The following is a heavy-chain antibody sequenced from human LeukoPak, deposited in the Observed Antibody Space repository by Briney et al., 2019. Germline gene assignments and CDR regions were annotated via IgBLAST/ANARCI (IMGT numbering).Heavy chain of an antibody. CDR1: GYTFTSYG. D-gene: IGHD6-19*01. V-gene: IGHV1-18*01. Sequence: ASVNVSCKASGYTFTSYGISWVRQAPGQGLEWMGLISAYNGNTNYAQKLQGRVTMTTDTSTSTAYMELRSLRSDDTAVYYCARNYGSGWYSPRQYYFDYWGQGTLVTVSS. CDR3: ARNYGSGWYSPRQYYFDY. CDR2: ISAYNGNT. J-gene: IGHJ4*02.